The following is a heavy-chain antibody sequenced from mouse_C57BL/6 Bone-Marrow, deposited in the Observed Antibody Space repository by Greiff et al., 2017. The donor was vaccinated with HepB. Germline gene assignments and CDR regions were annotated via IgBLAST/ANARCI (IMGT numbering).Heavy chain of an antibody. CDR3: ARRGYYGSGYFGV. V-gene: IGHV5-12*01. D-gene: IGHD1-1*01. J-gene: IGHJ1*03. Sequence: EVKLMESGGGLVQPGGSLKLSCAASGFTFSDYYMYWVRQTPEKRLEWVAYISNGGGSTYYPDTVKGRFTISRDNAKNTLYLQMSRLKSEDTAMYYCARRGYYGSGYFGVWGTGTTVTVS. CDR1: GFTFSDYY. CDR2: ISNGGGST.